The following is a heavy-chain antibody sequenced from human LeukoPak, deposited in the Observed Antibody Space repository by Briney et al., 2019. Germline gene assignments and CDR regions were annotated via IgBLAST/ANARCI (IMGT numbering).Heavy chain of an antibody. J-gene: IGHJ3*02. CDR1: GFTFSSYA. V-gene: IGHV3-23*01. CDR3: ARDPGWEDCGGDCYLSLVAFDI. D-gene: IGHD2-21*02. CDR2: INGSGGST. Sequence: GGSLRLSCVASGFTFSSYAMSWVRQAPGKGLEWVSDINGSGGSTYYADSVKGRFTISRDNSKNTLYLQMNSLRAEDTAVYYCARDPGWEDCGGDCYLSLVAFDIWGQGTMVTVSS.